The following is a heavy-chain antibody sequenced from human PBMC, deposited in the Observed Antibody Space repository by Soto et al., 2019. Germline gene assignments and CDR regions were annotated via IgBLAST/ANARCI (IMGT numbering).Heavy chain of an antibody. CDR2: LSAYNGNT. CDR1: GYTFTSYA. V-gene: IGHV1-18*01. CDR3: VRDSGAKLSSS. Sequence: SVKVSCKTSGYTFTSYAISWVRQAPGQGLEWMGWLSAYNGNTNYAQNLQGRVTVTTDTSTDTAYMELRSLKSQDTAVYYCVRDSGAKLSSSWGQGTLVTVSS. D-gene: IGHD6-13*01. J-gene: IGHJ4*02.